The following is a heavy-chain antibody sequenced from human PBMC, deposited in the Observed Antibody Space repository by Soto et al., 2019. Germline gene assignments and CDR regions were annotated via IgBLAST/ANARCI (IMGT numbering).Heavy chain of an antibody. CDR1: GGSISSGGYY. CDR3: ARDFTDSSGPTLGMGV. Sequence: QVQLQESGPGLVKPSQTLSLTCTVSGGSISSGGYYWSWIRQHPGKGLEWIGYIYYSGSTYYNPSLQSRVTISVDTSKDQLSLKLSSVTAADTAVYYCARDFTDSSGPTLGMGVWGQGTTVTVSS. D-gene: IGHD6-19*01. CDR2: IYYSGST. V-gene: IGHV4-31*03. J-gene: IGHJ6*02.